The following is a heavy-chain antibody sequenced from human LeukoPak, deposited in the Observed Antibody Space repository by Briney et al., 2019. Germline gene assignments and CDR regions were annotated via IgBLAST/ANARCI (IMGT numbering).Heavy chain of an antibody. CDR2: INPSGGST. CDR3: ARGAAAGSRGDSYYFDY. Sequence: GASAKVSCKASGYTFTSYYMHWVRQAPGQGLEWMGIINPSGGSTGYAQKFQGRVTMTRDMSTSTVYMELSSLRSEDTAVYYCARGAAAGSRGDSYYFDYWGQGTLVTVSS. V-gene: IGHV1-46*01. J-gene: IGHJ4*02. CDR1: GYTFTSYY. D-gene: IGHD6-13*01.